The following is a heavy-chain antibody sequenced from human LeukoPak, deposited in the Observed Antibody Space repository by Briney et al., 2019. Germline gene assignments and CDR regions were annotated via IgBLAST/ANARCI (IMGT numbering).Heavy chain of an antibody. CDR1: GFTFSSYW. V-gene: IGHV3-30-3*01. CDR3: ARDRNPQTFYYYYGMDV. J-gene: IGHJ6*02. CDR2: ISYDGSNK. Sequence: GGSLRLSCAASGFTFSSYWMHWVRQAPGKGLEWVAVISYDGSNKYYADSVKGRFTISRDNSKNTLYLQMNSLRAEDTAVYYCARDRNPQTFYYYYGMDVWGQGTTVTVSS.